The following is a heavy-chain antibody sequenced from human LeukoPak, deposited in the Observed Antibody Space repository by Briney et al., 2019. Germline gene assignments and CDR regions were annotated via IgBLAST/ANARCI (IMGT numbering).Heavy chain of an antibody. CDR1: GYTFTGYY. D-gene: IGHD3-10*01. CDR2: INPNSGGT. J-gene: IGHJ4*02. V-gene: IGHV1-2*06. Sequence: GASVKVSCKASGYTFTGYYMHWVRQAPGQGLEWMGRINPNSGGTNYAQKFQGRVTMTRDTSISTAYMELSRLRSDDTAVYYCARDVVRGVIITALDYWGQGTLVTVSS. CDR3: ARDVVRGVIITALDY.